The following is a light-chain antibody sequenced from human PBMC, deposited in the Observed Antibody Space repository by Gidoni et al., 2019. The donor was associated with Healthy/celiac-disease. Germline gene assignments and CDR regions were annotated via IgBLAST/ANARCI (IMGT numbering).Light chain of an antibody. CDR3: QQYNMT. Sequence: DIQMTQSPSTLSASVGDRVTITCRASQSISSWLAWYQQKPGKAPKLLIYKASSLESGVPSRFSGSGSGTEFTLTISSLQPDYFAIYYCQQYNMTFGQGTKVEIK. V-gene: IGKV1-5*03. CDR2: KAS. CDR1: QSISSW. J-gene: IGKJ1*01.